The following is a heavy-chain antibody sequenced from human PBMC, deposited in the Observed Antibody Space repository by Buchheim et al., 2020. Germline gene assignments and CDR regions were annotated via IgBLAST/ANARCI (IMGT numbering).Heavy chain of an antibody. J-gene: IGHJ4*02. CDR1: GYTFTSYY. D-gene: IGHD3-22*01. CDR3: AREGAGYDSSGSPGNYFDY. CDR2: INPSGGST. V-gene: IGHV1-46*01. Sequence: QVQLVQSGAEVKKPGASVKVSCKASGYTFTSYYMHWVRQAPGQGLEWMGIINPSGGSTSYAQKFQGRVTMTRDTSTSTVYMELSSLRSEDTAVYYCAREGAGYDSSGSPGNYFDYWGQGTL.